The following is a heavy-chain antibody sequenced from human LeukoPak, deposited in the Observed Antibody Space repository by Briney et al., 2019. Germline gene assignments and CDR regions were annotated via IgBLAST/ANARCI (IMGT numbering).Heavy chain of an antibody. CDR1: GFTFSSYW. Sequence: GGSLRLSCAASGFTFSSYWMSWVRQAPGKGLEWVANIKEDGSGTYYVDSVKGRFTISRDNAKNSLYLQMNSLRAEDTAVYYCATDYFTDYWGQGTLVTVSS. V-gene: IGHV3-7*03. CDR3: ATDYFTDY. D-gene: IGHD3-10*01. J-gene: IGHJ4*02. CDR2: IKEDGSGT.